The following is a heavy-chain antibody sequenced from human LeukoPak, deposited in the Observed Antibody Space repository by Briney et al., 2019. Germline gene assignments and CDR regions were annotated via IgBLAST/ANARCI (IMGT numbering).Heavy chain of an antibody. V-gene: IGHV3-74*01. D-gene: IGHD5-24*01. CDR3: ARDRTRDGYNFNYYYYMDV. CDR1: GFTFSSYW. J-gene: IGHJ6*03. Sequence: GGSLRLSCAASGFTFSSYWMHWVRQAPGKGLVWVSRINSDGSSTSYADSVKGRFTISRDNAKNTLYLQMNSLRAEDTAVYYCARDRTRDGYNFNYYYYMDVWGKGTTVTVSS. CDR2: INSDGSST.